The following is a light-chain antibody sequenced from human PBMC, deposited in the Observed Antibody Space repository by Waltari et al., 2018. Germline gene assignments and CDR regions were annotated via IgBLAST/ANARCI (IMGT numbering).Light chain of an antibody. CDR3: QQSYSTPQT. Sequence: DIQMTQSPSSLSASVGDRVTITCRASQSISSYLNWYQQKPGKAPNVLIYAASSLQSGVPSRLSGSGSGTDFTLTISSLQPEDFATYYCQQSYSTPQTFGQGTKEEIK. J-gene: IGKJ1*01. CDR1: QSISSY. CDR2: AAS. V-gene: IGKV1-39*01.